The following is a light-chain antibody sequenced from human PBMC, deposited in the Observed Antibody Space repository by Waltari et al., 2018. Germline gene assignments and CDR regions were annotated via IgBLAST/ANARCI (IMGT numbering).Light chain of an antibody. CDR3: SSYTSSSTEV. V-gene: IGLV2-14*03. CDR1: SSDVGGYNY. J-gene: IGLJ3*02. Sequence: QSALTQPASVSGSPGQSITISCTGTSSDVGGYNYVSWYQQHPGKVPKLMIYDVSNRHSGVSNRFSGSKSGNTASLTISGLQAEDEADYYCSSYTSSSTEVFGGGTKLTVL. CDR2: DVS.